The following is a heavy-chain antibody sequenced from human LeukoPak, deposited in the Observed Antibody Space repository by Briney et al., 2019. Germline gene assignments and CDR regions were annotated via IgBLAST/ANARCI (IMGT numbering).Heavy chain of an antibody. D-gene: IGHD6-13*01. CDR3: ARDLQLVDAFDI. CDR2: IIPIFGTA. J-gene: IGHJ3*02. CDR1: GGTFSSYA. V-gene: IGHV1-69*05. Sequence: SVKVSCKASGGTFSSYAISWVRQAPGQGLEWMGGIIPIFGTANYAQKFQGRVTITTDESTSTAYMELSSLRSEDTAVYYCARDLQLVDAFDIWGQGTMVTVSS.